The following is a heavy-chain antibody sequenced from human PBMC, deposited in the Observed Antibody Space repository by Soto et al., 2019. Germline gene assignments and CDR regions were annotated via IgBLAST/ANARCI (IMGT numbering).Heavy chain of an antibody. CDR1: GFTFSSYS. D-gene: IGHD5-18*01. CDR3: AKGSGYSYGYPHYYYGMDV. CDR2: ISSSSSYI. J-gene: IGHJ6*02. Sequence: GGSLRLSCAASGFTFSSYSMNWVRQAPGKGLEWVSSISSSSSYIYYADSVKGRFTISRDNSKNTLYLQMNSLRAEDTAVYYCAKGSGYSYGYPHYYYGMDVWGQGTTVTVSS. V-gene: IGHV3-21*01.